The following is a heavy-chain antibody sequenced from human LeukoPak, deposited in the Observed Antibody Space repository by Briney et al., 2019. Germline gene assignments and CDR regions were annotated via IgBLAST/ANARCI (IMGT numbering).Heavy chain of an antibody. CDR3: ARDRFGLFDY. CDR2: INSLSTTI. V-gene: IGHV3-11*01. D-gene: IGHD3-10*01. Sequence: PGGSLRLSCAASGFTLSEYYMSWIRQAPGEAPEWISYINSLSTTIHYADSVKGRLTISRDNAKNSLYLQMSSLRAEDTAVYYCARDRFGLFDYWGQGTLVTVSS. CDR1: GFTLSEYY. J-gene: IGHJ4*02.